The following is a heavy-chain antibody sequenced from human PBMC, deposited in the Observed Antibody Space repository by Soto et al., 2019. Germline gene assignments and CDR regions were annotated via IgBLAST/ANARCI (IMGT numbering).Heavy chain of an antibody. CDR3: ASSWGSRGYSYGFGGFDY. J-gene: IGHJ4*02. D-gene: IGHD5-18*01. Sequence: QVQLVQSGAEVKKPGASVKVSCKASGYTFTSYYMHWVRQAPGQGLEWMGIINPSGGSTGYAQKFQGRVTMTRDTSTRPVYMELSSLRSEDTAVYYCASSWGSRGYSYGFGGFDYWGQGTLVTVSS. CDR1: GYTFTSYY. CDR2: INPSGGST. V-gene: IGHV1-46*03.